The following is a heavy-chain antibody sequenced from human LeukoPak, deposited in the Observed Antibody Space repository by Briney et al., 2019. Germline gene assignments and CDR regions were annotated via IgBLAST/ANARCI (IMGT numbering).Heavy chain of an antibody. D-gene: IGHD6-19*01. CDR2: IYYSGST. CDR1: GGSISSGDYF. V-gene: IGHV4-30-4*01. Sequence: SETLSLTCTVSGGSISSGDYFWSWIRQPPGKGLEWIGYIYYSGSTYCNPSLKSRVTISVDTSKNQFSLKLSSVTAADTAVYYCARVVAGTADYWGQGTLVTVSS. CDR3: ARVVAGTADY. J-gene: IGHJ4*02.